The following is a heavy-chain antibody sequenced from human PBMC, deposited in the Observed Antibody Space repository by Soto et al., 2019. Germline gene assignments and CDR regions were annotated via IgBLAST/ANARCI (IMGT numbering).Heavy chain of an antibody. D-gene: IGHD4-17*01. J-gene: IGHJ4*02. CDR3: ARGVYHKYGQDY. V-gene: IGHV3-74*01. CDR2: INGDGTTT. CDR1: GFTFNDYW. Sequence: GGSLRLSCAASGFTFNDYWIHWVRQAPGKGLVWVSRINGDGTTTNYADSVRGRFAISRDNAQNTLYLQMNSLRADDTAVYYCARGVYHKYGQDYWGLGTLVTVSS.